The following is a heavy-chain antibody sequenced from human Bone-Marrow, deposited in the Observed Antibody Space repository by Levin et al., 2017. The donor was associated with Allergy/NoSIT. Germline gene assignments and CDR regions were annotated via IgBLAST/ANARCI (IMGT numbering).Heavy chain of an antibody. CDR2: ISYDGGNQ. CDR3: AKPRNDYGDNPLYFAY. D-gene: IGHD4-17*01. CDR1: GFTFRSYG. V-gene: IGHV3-30*18. J-gene: IGHJ4*02. Sequence: GGSLRLSCAASGFTFRSYGMHWVRQAPGKGLEWVAVISYDGGNQYYADSVKGRFTISRDNSKNTLYLQMNSLRAEDTAVYYCAKPRNDYGDNPLYFAYWGQGTLVTVSS.